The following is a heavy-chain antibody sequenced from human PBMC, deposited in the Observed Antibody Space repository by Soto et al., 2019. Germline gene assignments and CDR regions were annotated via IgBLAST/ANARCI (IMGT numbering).Heavy chain of an antibody. J-gene: IGHJ5*02. CDR1: GGSISSGGYY. D-gene: IGHD3-22*01. CDR3: ARVRRDSSGYYSYWFDP. Sequence: QVQLQESGPGLVKPSQTLSLTCTVSGGSISSGGYYWSWIRQHPGKGLEWIGYIYYSGSTYYNPSLKSRGTISVDTSKNQFSLKLSSVTAADTAVYYCARVRRDSSGYYSYWFDPWGQGTLVTVSS. CDR2: IYYSGST. V-gene: IGHV4-31*03.